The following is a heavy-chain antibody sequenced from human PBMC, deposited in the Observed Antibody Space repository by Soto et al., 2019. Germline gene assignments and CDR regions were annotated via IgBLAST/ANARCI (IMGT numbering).Heavy chain of an antibody. Sequence: QVQLQESRPGLVKPSQTLSLTCTVSGGSISSGGDYWSWIRQHPGKGLEWIGYIYFSGRTYYNTSLTRRVTVSVGTHKHQSSLKLSSVTAADTAVYYCARGPFGILTDYGYYYYYCMDVWGKGTTVTVSS. CDR1: GGSISSGGDY. J-gene: IGHJ6*03. CDR3: ARGPFGILTDYGYYYYYCMDV. D-gene: IGHD3-9*01. V-gene: IGHV4-31*03. CDR2: IYFSGRT.